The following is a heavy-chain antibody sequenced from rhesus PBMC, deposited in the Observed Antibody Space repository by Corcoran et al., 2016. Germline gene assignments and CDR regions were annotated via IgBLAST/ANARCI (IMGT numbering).Heavy chain of an antibody. J-gene: IGHJ4*01. Sequence: QVQLQESGPGLVKPSETLSLTRAVSGGSNSDDYYWSWIRQHPGKGLEWIGYIYGSGGGTNYNPSLKNRVTISIDTSKNQFSLKLSSVTAADTAVYYCAREEISSSHFDYWGQGVLVTVSS. CDR3: AREEISSSHFDY. CDR1: GGSNSDDYY. V-gene: IGHV4-106*01. D-gene: IGHD6-43*01. CDR2: IYGSGGGT.